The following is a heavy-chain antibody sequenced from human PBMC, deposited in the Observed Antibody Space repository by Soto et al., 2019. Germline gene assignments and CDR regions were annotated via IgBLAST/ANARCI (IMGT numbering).Heavy chain of an antibody. D-gene: IGHD1-1*01. CDR3: ARPNWKGDNWFDP. Sequence: PWGSLRLSCAASGFTFSSYWMHWVRQAPGKGLVWVSRINSDGSRTTYADSVKGRFTIPRDNAKNTLYLQMNSLRAEDTAVYYCARPNWKGDNWFDPWGQGTLVTVSS. CDR1: GFTFSSYW. J-gene: IGHJ5*02. V-gene: IGHV3-74*01. CDR2: INSDGSRT.